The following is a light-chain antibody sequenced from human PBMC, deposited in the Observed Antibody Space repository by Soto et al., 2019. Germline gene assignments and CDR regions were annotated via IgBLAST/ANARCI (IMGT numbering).Light chain of an antibody. Sequence: DIQMTQSPSSLSASVGDRVTITCRASQSISSYLNWYQQKPGKAPKLLIYAASRLQSGVPSRFSCSGSVTDFTLTISSLQPEDFATYYCQQSYSTPYTFGQGTKLEIK. J-gene: IGKJ2*01. CDR1: QSISSY. V-gene: IGKV1-39*01. CDR2: AAS. CDR3: QQSYSTPYT.